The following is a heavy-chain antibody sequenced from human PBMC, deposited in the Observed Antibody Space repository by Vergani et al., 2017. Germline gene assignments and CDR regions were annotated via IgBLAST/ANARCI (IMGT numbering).Heavy chain of an antibody. J-gene: IGHJ4*02. V-gene: IGHV3-49*04. D-gene: IGHD2-2*01. CDR1: GFSFGDYA. Sequence: EVQLVESGGGLVPPGRSLRLSCAASGFSFGDYAMTWVRQAPGKGLEWVAFIRNKAYGGTTEYAASVKGRFTISRDDSKRLAYLQLSGLKTEDTAVYYCTIIVVVTAASRYWGQGTLVTVSS. CDR2: IRNKAYGGTT. CDR3: TIIVVVTAASRY.